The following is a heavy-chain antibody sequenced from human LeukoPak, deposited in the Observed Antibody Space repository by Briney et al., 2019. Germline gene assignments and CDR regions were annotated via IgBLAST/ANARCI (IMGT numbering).Heavy chain of an antibody. D-gene: IGHD3-10*01. CDR1: GFTFSSYW. CDR2: IKQDGSEK. Sequence: GGSLRLSCAASGFTFSSYWMSWVRQAPGKGLEWVANIKQDGSEKYYVDSVKGRFTISRDNAKNSLYLQMNSLRAEDTAVYYCARDNYYGSGSSLDYYYYYYMDVWGKGTTVTVSS. CDR3: ARDNYYGSGSSLDYYYYYYMDV. J-gene: IGHJ6*03. V-gene: IGHV3-7*01.